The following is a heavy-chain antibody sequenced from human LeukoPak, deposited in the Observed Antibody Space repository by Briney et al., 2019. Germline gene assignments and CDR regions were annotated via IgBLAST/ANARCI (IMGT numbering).Heavy chain of an antibody. V-gene: IGHV1-3*01. CDR1: GYTFTSYA. CDR3: ARQRGVRGVTTTFDI. CDR2: INAGNGNT. J-gene: IGHJ3*02. Sequence: ASVKVSCKASGYTFTSYAMHWVRQAPGQRLEWMGWINAGNGNTKYSQKFQGRVTITRDTSASTAYMELSSLRSEDTAVYYCARQRGVRGVTTTFDIWGQGTMVTVSS. D-gene: IGHD3-10*01.